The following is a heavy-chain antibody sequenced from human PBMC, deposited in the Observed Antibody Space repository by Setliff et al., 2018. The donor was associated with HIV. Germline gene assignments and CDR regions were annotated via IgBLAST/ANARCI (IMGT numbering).Heavy chain of an antibody. V-gene: IGHV3-7*01. CDR2: IKEDGSDK. CDR1: GFTLSSYW. J-gene: IGHJ4*02. CDR3: ARDHGGKDY. Sequence: GGSLRLSCAASGFTLSSYWMSWVRQAPGKGLEWVANIKEDGSDKAYVDSVKGRFTISRDNAKNSLYLQMNSLRVDDTAVYYCARDHGGKDYWGQGTLVTVSS.